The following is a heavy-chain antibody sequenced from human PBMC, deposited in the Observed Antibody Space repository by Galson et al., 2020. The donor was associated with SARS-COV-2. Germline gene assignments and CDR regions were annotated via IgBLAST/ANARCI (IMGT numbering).Heavy chain of an antibody. CDR2: IDWDDDK. CDR3: ARTHYDILNGYYYPFDY. J-gene: IGHJ4*02. V-gene: IGHV2-70*01. D-gene: IGHD3-9*01. Sequence: SGPTLVKPTQTLTLTCTFSGFSLSTSGMCVSWIRQPPGKALEWLALIDWDDDKYYSTSLKTRLTISNDTSKNQVVLTMTNMDPVDTATYYCARTHYDILNGYYYPFDYWGQGTLVTVSS. CDR1: GFSLSTSGMC.